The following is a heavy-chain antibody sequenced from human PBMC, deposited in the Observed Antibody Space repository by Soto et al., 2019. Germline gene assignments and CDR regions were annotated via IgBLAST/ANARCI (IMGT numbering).Heavy chain of an antibody. CDR3: ARESEDLTSNFDY. V-gene: IGHV3-21*06. CDR2: ISSTTNYI. CDR1: GFTFTRYS. Sequence: GGSLRLSSAASGFTFTRYSMNWVRQAPGKWLEWVSFISSTTNYIYYGDSMKGRFTISRDNAKNSLYLEMNSLRAEDTAVYYCARESEDLTSNFDYWGQGXLVTVYS. J-gene: IGHJ4*02.